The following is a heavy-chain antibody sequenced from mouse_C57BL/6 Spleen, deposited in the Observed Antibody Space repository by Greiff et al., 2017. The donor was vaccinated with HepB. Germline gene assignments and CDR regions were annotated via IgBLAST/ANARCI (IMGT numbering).Heavy chain of an antibody. J-gene: IGHJ4*01. D-gene: IGHD1-1*01. CDR3: SPLYYGSSCYAMDY. Sequence: VQLQQSGAELVRPGASVKLSCTASGFNIKDYYMHWVKQRPEQGLEWIGRIDPEDGDTEYAPKFQGKATMTADTSSNTAYLQLSSLTSEDTAVYYCSPLYYGSSCYAMDYWGQGTSVTVSS. V-gene: IGHV14-1*01. CDR1: GFNIKDYY. CDR2: IDPEDGDT.